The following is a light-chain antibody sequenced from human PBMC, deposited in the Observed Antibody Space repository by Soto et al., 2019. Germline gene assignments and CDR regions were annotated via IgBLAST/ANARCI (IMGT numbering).Light chain of an antibody. Sequence: QSALTQPASVSGSPGQSITISCTGSGXDIGAYNYVSWYQQHPGKAPKLIIYEVENRPSGVSNRFSASKSAFTASLTISGLQAEDEADYYCSSYTTSYFYVFGPGTKVTVL. J-gene: IGLJ1*01. V-gene: IGLV2-14*01. CDR2: EVE. CDR3: SSYTTSYFYV. CDR1: GXDIGAYNY.